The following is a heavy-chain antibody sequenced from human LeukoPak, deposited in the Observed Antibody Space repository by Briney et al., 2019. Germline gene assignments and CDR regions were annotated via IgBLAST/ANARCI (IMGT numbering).Heavy chain of an antibody. Sequence: SCKASGYTFTGYYMHWVRQAPGKGLEWVAVIWYDGSNKYYADSVKGRFTISRDNSKNTLYLQMNSLRAEDTAVYYCARDNGNTAMVGGDYWGQGTLVTVSS. CDR3: ARDNGNTAMVGGDY. V-gene: IGHV3-33*01. D-gene: IGHD5-18*01. CDR1: GYTFTGYY. J-gene: IGHJ4*02. CDR2: IWYDGSNK.